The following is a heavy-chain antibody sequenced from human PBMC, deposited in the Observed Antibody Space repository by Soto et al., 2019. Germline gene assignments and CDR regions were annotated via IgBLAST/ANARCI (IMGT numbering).Heavy chain of an antibody. CDR2: ISNNGAHT. V-gene: IGHV3-64*01. J-gene: IGHJ6*03. CDR1: GFTFSNYA. D-gene: IGHD6-13*01. Sequence: EAQLVESGGGLVQPGGSLRLSCAASGFTFSNYAMHWVRQAPGKGLEYVSGISNNGAHTDYAKSVKGRFTISRDNSENTLYLQMGSLRAEDMALYYCARRGYGSRWPNVYMDVWGKGTTVTVSS. CDR3: ARRGYGSRWPNVYMDV.